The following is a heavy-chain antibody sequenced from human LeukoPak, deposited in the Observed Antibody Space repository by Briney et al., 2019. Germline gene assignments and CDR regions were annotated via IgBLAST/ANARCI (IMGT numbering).Heavy chain of an antibody. J-gene: IGHJ4*02. CDR3: AAGATSILGVVIED. CDR1: GGSISSYY. V-gene: IGHV4-59*01. D-gene: IGHD3-3*01. Sequence: SETLSLTCTVSGGSISSYYWSWIRQPPGKGLEWIGYIYYSGSTNYNPSLKSRVTISVDTSKNQFSLKLSSVTAADTAVYYCAAGATSILGVVIEDWGQGTLVTVSS. CDR2: IYYSGST.